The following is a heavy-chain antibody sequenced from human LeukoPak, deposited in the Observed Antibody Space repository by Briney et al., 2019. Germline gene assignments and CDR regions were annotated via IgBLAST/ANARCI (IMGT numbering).Heavy chain of an antibody. CDR3: ARGVSDTRYGSGSYKDYYMDV. CDR2: INHSGST. V-gene: IGHV4-34*01. J-gene: IGHJ6*03. D-gene: IGHD3-10*01. Sequence: PSETLSLTCAVYGGSFSGYYWSWIRQPPGKGLEWIGEINHSGSTNYNPSLKSRVTISVDTSKNQFSLKLSSVTAADTAVYYCARGVSDTRYGSGSYKDYYMDVWGKGTTVTVSS. CDR1: GGSFSGYY.